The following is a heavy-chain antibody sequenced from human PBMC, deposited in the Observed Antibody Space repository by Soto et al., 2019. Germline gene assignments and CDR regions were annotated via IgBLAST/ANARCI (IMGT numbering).Heavy chain of an antibody. Sequence: QVQLVQSGAEVKKPGSSVKVSCKASGGTFSSYAISWVRQAPGQGLEWMGGIIPIFGTANYAQKFQGRVTINADESTSTSYMELRSLRSEDTAVYYCARGPWYSSSSIGYYYYGMDVWGQGTTVTVSS. CDR3: ARGPWYSSSSIGYYYYGMDV. D-gene: IGHD6-6*01. CDR2: IIPIFGTA. J-gene: IGHJ6*02. CDR1: GGTFSSYA. V-gene: IGHV1-69*01.